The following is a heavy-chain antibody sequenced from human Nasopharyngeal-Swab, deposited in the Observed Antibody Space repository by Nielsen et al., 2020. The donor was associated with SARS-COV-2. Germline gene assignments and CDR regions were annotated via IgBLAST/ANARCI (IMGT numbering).Heavy chain of an antibody. J-gene: IGHJ4*02. CDR3: ARDIGGGRYGSDY. Sequence: ESLKISCAASGSVFSIYGMNWVRQAPGKGLEWVSSISSRSSNIYYADSVKGRFTISRDNAKNSLYLQTNSLRAEDTAVYYCARDIGGGRYGSDYWGQGTLVTVSS. D-gene: IGHD3-16*01. V-gene: IGHV3-21*01. CDR2: ISSRSSNI. CDR1: GSVFSIYG.